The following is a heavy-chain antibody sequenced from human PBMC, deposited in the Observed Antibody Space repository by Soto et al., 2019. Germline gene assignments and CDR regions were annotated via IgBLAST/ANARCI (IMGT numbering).Heavy chain of an antibody. D-gene: IGHD3-22*01. CDR2: IYYSGST. J-gene: IGHJ6*02. V-gene: IGHV4-59*01. CDR3: ARSLYYYDSSGYYYDGYYYGMDV. CDR1: GGSISSYY. Sequence: KTSETLSLTCTVSGGSISSYYWSWIRQPPGKGLEWIGYIYYSGSTNYNPSLKSRVTISVDTSKNQFSLKLSSVTAADTAVYYCARSLYYYDSSGYYYDGYYYGMDVWGQGTTVTVSS.